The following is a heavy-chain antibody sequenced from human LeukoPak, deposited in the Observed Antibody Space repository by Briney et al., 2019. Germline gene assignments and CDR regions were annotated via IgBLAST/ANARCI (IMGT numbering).Heavy chain of an antibody. CDR1: GGSISSYY. V-gene: IGHV4-4*07. Sequence: SETLSLTCTVSGGSISSYYWSWIRQPAGKGLEWIGRIYTSGSTNYNPSLKSRVTMSVDTSKNQFSLKLSSVTAADTAVYYCAREAREPDGDSSGYFDYWGQGTLVTVSS. CDR2: IYTSGST. J-gene: IGHJ4*02. CDR3: AREAREPDGDSSGYFDY. D-gene: IGHD3-22*01.